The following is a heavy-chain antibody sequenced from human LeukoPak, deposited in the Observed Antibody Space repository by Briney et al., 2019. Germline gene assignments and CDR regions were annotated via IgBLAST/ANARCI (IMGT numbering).Heavy chain of an antibody. J-gene: IGHJ5*02. D-gene: IGHD6-19*01. CDR1: GGSFSGYY. CDR2: INHSGST. CDR3: ARGRSGWYVSP. Sequence: SETLSLTCAVYGGSFSGYYWSWIRQPPGKGLEWIGEINHSGSTNYNPSLKSRVTISVDTSKNQFSLKLSSVTAADTAVYYCARGRSGWYVSPWGQGTPVTVSS. V-gene: IGHV4-34*01.